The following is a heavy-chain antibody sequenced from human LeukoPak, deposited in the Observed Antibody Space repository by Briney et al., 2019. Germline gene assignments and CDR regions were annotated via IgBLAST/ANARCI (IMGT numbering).Heavy chain of an antibody. CDR1: GLTFSSYA. CDR3: AKPSGGVGYNPDY. J-gene: IGHJ4*02. D-gene: IGHD5-24*01. V-gene: IGHV3-23*01. Sequence: GGSLRLSCAASGLTFSSYAMSWVRQAPGKGLEWVSAISGSGGDTYYADSVKGRFTISRDNSKNTLYLQMNSLRAEDTAVYYCAKPSGGVGYNPDYWGQGTLVTVSS. CDR2: ISGSGGDT.